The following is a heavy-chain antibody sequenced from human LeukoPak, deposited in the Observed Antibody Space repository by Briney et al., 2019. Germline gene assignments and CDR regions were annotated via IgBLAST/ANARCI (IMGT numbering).Heavy chain of an antibody. V-gene: IGHV3-30*02. CDR3: ARGLSETTVVTYYYYYMDV. Sequence: GGSLRLSCAASGFTFSSYGMHWVRQAPGKGLEWVAFIRYDGSNKYYADSVKGRFTISRDNSKNTLYLQMNSLRAEDTAVYYCARGLSETTVVTYYYYYMDVWGKGTTVTVSS. CDR1: GFTFSSYG. CDR2: IRYDGSNK. J-gene: IGHJ6*03. D-gene: IGHD4-23*01.